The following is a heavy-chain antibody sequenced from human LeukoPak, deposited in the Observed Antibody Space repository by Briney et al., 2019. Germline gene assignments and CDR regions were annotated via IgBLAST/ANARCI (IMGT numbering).Heavy chain of an antibody. CDR2: ISYRGNT. J-gene: IGHJ4*02. Sequence: PSETLSLTCTVSGASINSSYWSWIRQPPGKGLEWIGYISYRGNTIYNPSLKSRVTMSVDTSKNQFSLRLTSLTAADTAVFYCARVQFDSSGFYSYFDHWGQGALVTVSS. V-gene: IGHV4-59*01. D-gene: IGHD3-22*01. CDR3: ARVQFDSSGFYSYFDH. CDR1: GASINSSY.